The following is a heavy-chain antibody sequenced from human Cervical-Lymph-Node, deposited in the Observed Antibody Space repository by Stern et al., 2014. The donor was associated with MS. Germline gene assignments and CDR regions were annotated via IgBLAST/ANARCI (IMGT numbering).Heavy chain of an antibody. CDR1: GFTFSHYG. J-gene: IGHJ4*02. CDR2: ISYDADFT. Sequence: VQLVESGGGVVQPGTSLRLSCAVSGFTFSHYGMHWVRPAPGKGLKLVAVISYDADFTFYADSVKGRFPISRDTTKNTMYLQLNSLKVEDTAVYCCAKKSVGTTGTTTAFDYWGQGTLVTVSS. CDR3: AKKSVGTTGTTTAFDY. D-gene: IGHD1-1*01. V-gene: IGHV3-30*18.